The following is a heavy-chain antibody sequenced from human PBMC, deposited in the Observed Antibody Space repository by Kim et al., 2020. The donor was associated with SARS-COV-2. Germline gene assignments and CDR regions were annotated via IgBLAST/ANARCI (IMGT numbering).Heavy chain of an antibody. Sequence: TYYADSVKGRFTISRDNSKNTLYLQMNSLRAEDTAVYYCAKDQYGGDFDYWGQGTLVTVSS. CDR3: AKDQYGGDFDY. V-gene: IGHV3-23*01. D-gene: IGHD4-17*01. J-gene: IGHJ4*02. CDR2: T.